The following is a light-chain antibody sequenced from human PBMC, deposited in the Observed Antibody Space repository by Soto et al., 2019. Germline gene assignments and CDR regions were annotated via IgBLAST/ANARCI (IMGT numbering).Light chain of an antibody. Sequence: QAAQTHPPSASWTPGQRVTISCSGSSSNIGSNTVNWYQQLPGTAPKLLIYSNNQRPSGVPDRFSGSKSGTSASLAISGLQSEDEADYYCAAWDDSLNGFYVFGTGTKVTVL. V-gene: IGLV1-44*01. CDR1: SSNIGSNT. J-gene: IGLJ1*01. CDR3: AAWDDSLNGFYV. CDR2: SNN.